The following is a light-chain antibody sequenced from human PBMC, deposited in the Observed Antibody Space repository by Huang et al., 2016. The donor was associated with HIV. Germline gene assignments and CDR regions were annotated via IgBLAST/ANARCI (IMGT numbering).Light chain of an antibody. CDR1: QGVTNY. Sequence: EVVLTQSPATLSLSPGERATLSCRASQGVTNYLAWYQQKTGQPPGLLIYDASNRATGVPARFSGSGSGTDFTLTISSLEPEDFAVYYCQQRGNWPPVTFGGGTKVEIK. CDR2: DAS. V-gene: IGKV3-11*01. J-gene: IGKJ4*01. CDR3: QQRGNWPPVT.